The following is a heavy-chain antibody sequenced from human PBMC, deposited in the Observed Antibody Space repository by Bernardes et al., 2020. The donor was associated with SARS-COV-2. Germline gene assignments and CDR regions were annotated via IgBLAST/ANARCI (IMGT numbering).Heavy chain of an antibody. J-gene: IGHJ4*02. D-gene: IGHD3-16*01. CDR2: IYIGGNT. V-gene: IGHV3-53*04. CDR1: AFTVRNDY. Sequence: GGSLRLSCAASAFTVRNDYMSWLRQTPGKGLEWVSVIYIGGNTYYTDSVKGRFTISRHISENTLYLHMDLRSLRSDDTAVYYCARESTPGLRAIGYWGQGTLVTVSS. CDR3: ARESTPGLRAIGY.